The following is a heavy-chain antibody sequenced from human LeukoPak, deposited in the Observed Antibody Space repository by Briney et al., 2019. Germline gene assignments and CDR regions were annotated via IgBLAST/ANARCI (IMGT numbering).Heavy chain of an antibody. CDR1: GGSISSYY. CDR3: ARISGWYYYYYYMDV. V-gene: IGHV4-59*01. Sequence: SETLSLTCTVSGGSISSYYWTWIRQPPGKGLEWIGYIYYSGSTNYNPSLKSRPTISVDTSKNQFSLRLSSVTAADTAVYYCARISGWYYYYYYMDVWGKGTTVTVSS. J-gene: IGHJ6*03. D-gene: IGHD6-19*01. CDR2: IYYSGST.